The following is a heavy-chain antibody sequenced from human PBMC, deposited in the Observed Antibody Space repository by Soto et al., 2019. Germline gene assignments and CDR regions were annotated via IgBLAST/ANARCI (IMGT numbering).Heavy chain of an antibody. CDR2: IKTDGSRA. J-gene: IGHJ4*02. Sequence: GGSLRLSCAASGFTFSSYWMHWVRQTPGQGLLWVSQIKTDGSRASYADSVKGRFTVSRDNAKNTMYLQMNSLRAEDTAVYYCAKDKGYAATRAKYYFDYWGQGTLVTVSS. CDR3: AKDKGYAATRAKYYFDY. CDR1: GFTFSSYW. D-gene: IGHD2-15*01. V-gene: IGHV3-74*01.